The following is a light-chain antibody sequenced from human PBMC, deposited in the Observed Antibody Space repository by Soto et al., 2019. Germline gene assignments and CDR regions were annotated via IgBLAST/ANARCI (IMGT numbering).Light chain of an antibody. V-gene: IGKV4-1*01. J-gene: IGKJ4*01. CDR1: QSVLYSSNNNNF. CDR3: QQYFSTPPT. CDR2: WAS. Sequence: DIVMTQSPDSLAVSLGERATINCKSSQSVLYSSNNNNFLAWYQHKAGQPPKLLIYWASTREAGVPDRFSGSGSGTDFTLTISSLQAEDVAVYYCQQYFSTPPTFGGGTKVEFK.